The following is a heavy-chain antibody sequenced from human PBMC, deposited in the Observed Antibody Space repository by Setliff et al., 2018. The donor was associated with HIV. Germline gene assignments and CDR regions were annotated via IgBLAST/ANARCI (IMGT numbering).Heavy chain of an antibody. CDR3: ALTGHRLLRGYMDV. D-gene: IGHD2-15*01. CDR2: LYVSGDT. CDR1: DDPISSYY. Sequence: PSETLSLTCYVTDDPISSYYWSWVRQPAGKGLEWIGRLYVSGDTNYNPSLKSRVTMSLDTSKKHCSLNLKSVTAADTAVYYCALTGHRLLRGYMDVWGKGTTVTVSS. J-gene: IGHJ6*03. V-gene: IGHV4-4*07.